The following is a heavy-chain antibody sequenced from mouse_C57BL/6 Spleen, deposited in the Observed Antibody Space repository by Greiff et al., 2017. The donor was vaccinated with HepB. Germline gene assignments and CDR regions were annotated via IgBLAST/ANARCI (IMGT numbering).Heavy chain of an antibody. CDR2: IHPNSGST. CDR3: GRGGEGNSHLDY. J-gene: IGHJ2*01. D-gene: IGHD2-1*01. V-gene: IGHV1-64*01. Sequence: QVQLQQPGAELVKPGASVKLSCKASGYTFTSYWMHWVKQRPGQGLEWIGMIHPNSGSTKYNEKFKSKATLTVDKSSSTVYMQLSSLTSEDSAVYYCGRGGEGNSHLDYWGQGTTLTVAS. CDR1: GYTFTSYW.